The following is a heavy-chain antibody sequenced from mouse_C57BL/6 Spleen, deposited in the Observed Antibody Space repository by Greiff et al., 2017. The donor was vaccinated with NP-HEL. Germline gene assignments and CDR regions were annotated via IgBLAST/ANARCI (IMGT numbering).Heavy chain of an antibody. J-gene: IGHJ2*01. V-gene: IGHV2-2*01. D-gene: IGHD1-1*01. CDR2: IWSGGST. Sequence: VQRVESGPGLVQPSQSLSIPCTVSGFSLTSYGVHWVRQSPGKGLEWLGVIWSGGSTDYNAAFISRLSISKDNSKSQVFFKMNSLQADDTAIYYCARNEGYYGSSYFDYWGQGTTLTVSS. CDR3: ARNEGYYGSSYFDY. CDR1: GFSLTSYG.